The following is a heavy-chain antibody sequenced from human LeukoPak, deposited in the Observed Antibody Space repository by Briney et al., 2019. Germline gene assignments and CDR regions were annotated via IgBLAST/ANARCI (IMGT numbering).Heavy chain of an antibody. D-gene: IGHD3-10*01. CDR3: ARAPERWYSYGSYTYHYMDV. CDR1: GGSISSSSYY. Sequence: SETLSLTCTVSGGSISSSSYYWGWIRQPPGKGLEWIGNIYYSGSTYYNPSLKSRVTISVDTSKNQISLKLSSVTAADTAIYYCARAPERWYSYGSYTYHYMDVWGRGTTVTVSS. CDR2: IYYSGST. J-gene: IGHJ6*03. V-gene: IGHV4-39*07.